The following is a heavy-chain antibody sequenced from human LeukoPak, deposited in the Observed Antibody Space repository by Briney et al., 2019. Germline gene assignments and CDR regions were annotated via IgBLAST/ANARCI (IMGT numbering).Heavy chain of an antibody. V-gene: IGHV4-59*01. J-gene: IGHJ4*02. CDR1: GRSISIYY. CDR2: IYYSGST. CDR3: ARVHTMGYYFDY. Sequence: SETLSLTCTVSGRSISIYYWRWIRHPPGEGRVWLGYIYYSGSTNYNPSLKSRVTISVETSKNQFSLKLSSVTAADTAVYYCARVHTMGYYFDYWGQGTLVTVSS. D-gene: IGHD3-3*01.